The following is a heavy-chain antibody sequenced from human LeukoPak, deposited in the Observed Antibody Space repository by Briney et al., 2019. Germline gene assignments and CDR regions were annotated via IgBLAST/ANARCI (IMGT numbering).Heavy chain of an antibody. V-gene: IGHV3-30*04. J-gene: IGHJ4*02. CDR2: ISYDGSNK. Sequence: GGSLRLSFAASGFTFSSYAMHWVRQAPGKGLGLVAVISYDGSNKYYADSVKGRFTISRDNSKNTLYLQMNSLRAEDTAVYYCARGSVPYDYGDLDFDYWGQGTLVTVSS. D-gene: IGHD4-17*01. CDR3: ARGSVPYDYGDLDFDY. CDR1: GFTFSSYA.